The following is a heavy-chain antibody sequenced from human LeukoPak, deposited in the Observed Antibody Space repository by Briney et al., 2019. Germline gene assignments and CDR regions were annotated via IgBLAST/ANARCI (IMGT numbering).Heavy chain of an antibody. CDR1: GGTFSSYA. D-gene: IGHD5-18*01. CDR2: IIPIFGTA. J-gene: IGHJ4*02. CDR3: ARDLIGRRGYGYGFNYFDY. Sequence: SVKVSCKASGGTFSSYAISWVRQAPGQGLEWMGGIIPIFGTANYAQKFQGRVTITTDESTSTAYMELSSLRSEDTAVYYCARDLIGRRGYGYGFNYFDYWGQGTLVTVSS. V-gene: IGHV1-69*05.